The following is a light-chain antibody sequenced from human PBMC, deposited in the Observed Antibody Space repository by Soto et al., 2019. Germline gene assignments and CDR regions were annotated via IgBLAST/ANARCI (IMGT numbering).Light chain of an antibody. CDR3: AAWDDSLSAYYV. Sequence: QSVLTQPPSASGTPGQRVTISCSGSSSNIGSNYVYWYQQHPGTAPKLLIYRNNQRPSGVPDRFSGSKSGTSASLAISGLRSEDEADYYCAAWDDSLSAYYVFGTGTKVTVL. V-gene: IGLV1-47*01. CDR1: SSNIGSNY. J-gene: IGLJ1*01. CDR2: RNN.